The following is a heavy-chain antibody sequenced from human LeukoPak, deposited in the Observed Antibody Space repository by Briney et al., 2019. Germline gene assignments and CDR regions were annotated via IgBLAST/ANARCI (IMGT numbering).Heavy chain of an antibody. Sequence: SETLSLTCAVYGGSFSGYYWSWIRQPPGKGLEWIGEINHSGSTNYNLSLKSRVTISVDTSKNQFSLKLSSVTAADTAVYYCARALRSSSWYGGERGYYYYGMDVWGQGTTVTVSS. CDR3: ARALRSSSWYGGERGYYYYGMDV. CDR1: GGSFSGYY. CDR2: INHSGST. V-gene: IGHV4-34*01. D-gene: IGHD6-13*01. J-gene: IGHJ6*02.